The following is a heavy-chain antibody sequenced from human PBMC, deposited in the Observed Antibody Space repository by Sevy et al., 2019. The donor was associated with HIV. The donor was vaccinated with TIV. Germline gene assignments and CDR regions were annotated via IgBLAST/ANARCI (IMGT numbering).Heavy chain of an antibody. CDR3: AGENAWGRGYS. CDR2: IYYNGHI. V-gene: IGHV4-59*08. Sequence: SETLSLTCTVSGGSITSLYWNWIRQPPGKGLEWIANIYYNGHINYNPSLKSRVTLSLDTSKNQFSLRLSSVPAADTAMYYCAGENAWGRGYSWGQGPLVTVSS. J-gene: IGHJ4*02. CDR1: GGSITSLY. D-gene: IGHD1-26*01.